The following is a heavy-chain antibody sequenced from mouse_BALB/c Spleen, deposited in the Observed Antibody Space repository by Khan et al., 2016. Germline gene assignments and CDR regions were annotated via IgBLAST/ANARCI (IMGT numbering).Heavy chain of an antibody. Sequence: EVQLQESGPDLVKPFQSLSLTCTVTGYSITSHYSWHWIRHFPGNKLEWMGYIYYSGSTNYNPSLKSRISITRDTSKHRFFLQLNSVTTEDTATYYCATSSSGYWYYFDYWGQGTTLTVSS. CDR1: GYSITSHYS. CDR3: ATSSSGYWYYFDY. D-gene: IGHD3-1*01. CDR2: IYYSGST. J-gene: IGHJ2*01. V-gene: IGHV3-1*02.